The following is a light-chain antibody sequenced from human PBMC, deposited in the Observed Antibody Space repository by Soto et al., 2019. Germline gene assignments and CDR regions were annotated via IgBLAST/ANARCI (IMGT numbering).Light chain of an antibody. Sequence: EIVLTQSPGTLSLSPGERATLSCRASQSVSSSYLAWYQQKPGQAPRLLIYGASSRATGIPDRFSGSGSGTDFTLTISRLEPEDFAVYYCKPFGRSPLFTFGPGTKVDVK. CDR2: GAS. CDR3: KPFGRSPLFT. J-gene: IGKJ3*01. V-gene: IGKV3-20*01. CDR1: QSVSSSY.